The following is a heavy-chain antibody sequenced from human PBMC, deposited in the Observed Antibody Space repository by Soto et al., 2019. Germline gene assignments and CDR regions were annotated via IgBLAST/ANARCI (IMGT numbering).Heavy chain of an antibody. J-gene: IGHJ6*04. CDR1: GFTVSSKY. V-gene: IGHV3-66*01. Sequence: EVHLVESGGGLVQPGGSLRLSCAASGFTVSSKYMSWVRQAPGKGLEWVSLIQSGGPTYYADSVKGRFTISRDTSENTLQLQLDSLRAEGPAVYYCARDDVLCDGGRCYGVPLDVWGNGTTVTVSS. CDR3: ARDDVLCDGGRCYGVPLDV. D-gene: IGHD2-15*01. CDR2: IQSGGPT.